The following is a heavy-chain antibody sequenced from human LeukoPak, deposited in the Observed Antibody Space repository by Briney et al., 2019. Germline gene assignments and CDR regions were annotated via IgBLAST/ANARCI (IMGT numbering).Heavy chain of an antibody. CDR1: GGSISGYY. D-gene: IGHD3-22*01. J-gene: IGHJ4*02. V-gene: IGHV4-34*01. Sequence: SETLSLTCTVSGGSISGYYWSWIRQPPGKGLEWIGEINHSGSTNYNPSLKSRVTISVDTSKNQFSLKLSSVTAADTAVYYCARADQYYDSSGYYGGFDYWGQGTLVTVSS. CDR2: INHSGST. CDR3: ARADQYYDSSGYYGGFDY.